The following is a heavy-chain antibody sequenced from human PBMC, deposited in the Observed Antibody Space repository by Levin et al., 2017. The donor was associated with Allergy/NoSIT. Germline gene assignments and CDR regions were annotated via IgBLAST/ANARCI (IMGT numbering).Heavy chain of an antibody. V-gene: IGHV1-2*02. CDR1: GYTFTGYY. J-gene: IGHJ4*02. CDR3: ARALFIRYQLPFDY. D-gene: IGHD2-2*01. Sequence: GESLKISCKASGYTFTGYYMHWVRQAPGQGLEWMGWINPNSGGTNYAQKFQGRVTMTRDTSISTAYMELSRLRSDDTAVYYCARALFIRYQLPFDYWGQGTLVTVSS. CDR2: INPNSGGT.